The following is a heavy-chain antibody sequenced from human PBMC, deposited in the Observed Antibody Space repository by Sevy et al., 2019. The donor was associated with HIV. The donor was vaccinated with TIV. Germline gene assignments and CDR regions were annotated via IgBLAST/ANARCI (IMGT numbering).Heavy chain of an antibody. CDR1: GFRFSDYS. Sequence: GGSLRLSCAASGFRFSDYSMHWVRQAPGKGLEWVAVISYDGRNNKYNVDSVMGRFTISRDNSKNTLFLQMNSLRAEDSAIYYCARDRGEILHSAFDYWGQGTLVTVSS. CDR3: ARDRGEILHSAFDY. V-gene: IGHV3-30*14. D-gene: IGHD3-16*01. J-gene: IGHJ4*02. CDR2: ISYDGRNNK.